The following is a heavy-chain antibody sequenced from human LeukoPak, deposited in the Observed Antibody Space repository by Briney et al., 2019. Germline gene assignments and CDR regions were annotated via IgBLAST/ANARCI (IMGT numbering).Heavy chain of an antibody. V-gene: IGHV4-38-2*02. J-gene: IGHJ5*02. Sequence: SETLSLTCTVSGYSISSGYYWGWIRQPPGKGLEWIGSIYHSGSTYYNPSLKSRVTISVDTSKNQFSLKLSSVTAADTAVYYCARDRGEGATFWFDPWGQGTLVTVSS. CDR2: IYHSGST. CDR3: ARDRGEGATFWFDP. CDR1: GYSISSGYY. D-gene: IGHD1-26*01.